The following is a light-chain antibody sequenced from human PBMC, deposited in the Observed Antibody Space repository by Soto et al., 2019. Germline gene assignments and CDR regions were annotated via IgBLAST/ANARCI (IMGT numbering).Light chain of an antibody. J-gene: IGKJ1*01. V-gene: IGKV1-9*01. Sequence: PSFLSTSVGDRVTITCRASQGISSYLAWYQQKPGKAPKFLICLASTLQSGVPSRFSGSGSGTEFTLTISSLQPDDFATYYCQQYNSYSWTFGQGTKVDIK. CDR3: QQYNSYSWT. CDR1: QGISSY. CDR2: LAS.